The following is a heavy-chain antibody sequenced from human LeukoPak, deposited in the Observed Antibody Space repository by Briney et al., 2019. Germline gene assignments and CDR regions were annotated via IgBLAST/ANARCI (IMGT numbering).Heavy chain of an antibody. D-gene: IGHD2-21*02. J-gene: IGHJ4*02. V-gene: IGHV3-64*01. CDR2: LSGSGATI. Sequence: GGSLRLSCAASGFTFSTYAMHWLRQAPGKGLEHVSALSGSGATIYYANSVKGRFTISRDNSRNTLYLQMGSLRAEDMAVYYCARGEVGTSPYWGQGTLVTVSS. CDR1: GFTFSTYA. CDR3: ARGEVGTSPY.